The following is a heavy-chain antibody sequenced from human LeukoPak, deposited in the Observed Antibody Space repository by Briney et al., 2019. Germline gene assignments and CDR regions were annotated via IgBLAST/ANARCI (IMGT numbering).Heavy chain of an antibody. Sequence: GGSLRLSCAASGFTVSSSFIYWVRRASEKGLAWVSFIHRDDKTYYADSVKGRFTMSRDSSKNTLYLQMNSLGADDTAVYYCAREVIITPSYFDYWGQGILVTVSS. V-gene: IGHV3-53*01. CDR2: IHRDDKT. CDR1: GFTVSSSF. CDR3: AREVIITPSYFDY. J-gene: IGHJ4*02. D-gene: IGHD3-22*01.